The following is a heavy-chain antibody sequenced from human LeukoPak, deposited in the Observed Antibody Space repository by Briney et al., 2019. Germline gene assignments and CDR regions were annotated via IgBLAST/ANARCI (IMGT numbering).Heavy chain of an antibody. J-gene: IGHJ4*02. CDR3: ARHHRYCSSTACYPHYFDY. CDR2: IYPGDSDT. Sequence: GESLKISCKASGYTFPTFWIGWVRQMPGKGLEWMGIIYPGDSDTTYSPSFQDQVTISADKSISTAYLQWSSLKASDTAMYYCARHHRYCSSTACYPHYFDYWGQGTLVTVSS. V-gene: IGHV5-51*01. CDR1: GYTFPTFW. D-gene: IGHD2-2*01.